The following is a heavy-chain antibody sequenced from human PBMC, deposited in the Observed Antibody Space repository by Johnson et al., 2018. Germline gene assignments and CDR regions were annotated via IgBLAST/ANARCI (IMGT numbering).Heavy chain of an antibody. CDR1: GGSISSYY. Sequence: QVQLQESGPGLVKPSESXSLTCTVSGGSISSYYWSWIRQPPGKGLEWIGLIYYSGSTNYNPSLKSRVTITVDTSKNQFSLKLRSVTAADTAVFSGAILNPAGYGVDVWGQGTTVTVSS. CDR3: AILNPAGYGVDV. J-gene: IGHJ6*02. CDR2: IYYSGST. V-gene: IGHV4-59*03.